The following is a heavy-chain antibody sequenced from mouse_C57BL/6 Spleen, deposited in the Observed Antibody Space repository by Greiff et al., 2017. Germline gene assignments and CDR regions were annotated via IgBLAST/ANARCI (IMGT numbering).Heavy chain of an antibody. CDR2: INPGSGGT. Sequence: QVQLQQSGAELVRPGTSVKVSCKASGYAFTNYLIEWVKQRPGQGLEWIGVINPGSGGTNYNEKFKGKATLTADKSSSTAYMQLSSLTSEDSAVYFCARSDRGSNYYFDYWGQGTTLTVSS. J-gene: IGHJ2*01. D-gene: IGHD1-1*01. V-gene: IGHV1-54*01. CDR1: GYAFTNYL. CDR3: ARSDRGSNYYFDY.